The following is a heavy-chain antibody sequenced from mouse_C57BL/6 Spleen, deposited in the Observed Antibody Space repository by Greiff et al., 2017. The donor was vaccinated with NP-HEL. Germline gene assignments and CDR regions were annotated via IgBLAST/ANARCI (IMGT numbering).Heavy chain of an antibody. V-gene: IGHV3-1*01. CDR2: ISYSGST. D-gene: IGHD4-1*01. CDR1: GYSITSGYD. Sequence: DVQLQESGPGMVKPSQSLSLTCTVTGYSITSGYDWHWIRHFPGNKLEWMGYISYSGSTNYNPSLKSRISITHDTSKNHFFLKLNSVTTEDTATYYCARGGAGTMMFDYWGQGTTLTVSS. CDR3: ARGGAGTMMFDY. J-gene: IGHJ2*01.